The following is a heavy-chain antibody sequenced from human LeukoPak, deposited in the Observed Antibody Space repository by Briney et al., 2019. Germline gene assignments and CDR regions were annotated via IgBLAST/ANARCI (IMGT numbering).Heavy chain of an antibody. Sequence: PGGSLRLSCAASGFTFSSYWMYWVRQAPGKGLEWVSGISWNSGSIGYADSVKGRFTISRDNAKNSLYLQMNSLRAEDTALYYCAKDIGYDPTLFDYWGQGTLVTVSS. D-gene: IGHD5-12*01. V-gene: IGHV3-9*01. CDR3: AKDIGYDPTLFDY. J-gene: IGHJ4*02. CDR2: ISWNSGSI. CDR1: GFTFSSYW.